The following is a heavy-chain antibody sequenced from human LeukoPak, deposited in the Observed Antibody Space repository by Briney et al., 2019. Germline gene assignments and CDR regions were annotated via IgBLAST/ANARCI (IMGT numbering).Heavy chain of an antibody. CDR1: GGSISSYY. CDR2: IYYSGST. CDR3: AKEGWLRSLDY. V-gene: IGHV4-59*12. Sequence: SETLSLTCTVSGGSISSYYWSWIRQPPGKGLEWIGYIYYSGSTNYNPSLKSRVTMSVDTSKNQFSLKLNSVTAADTAIYYCAKEGWLRSLDYWGQGTLVTVSS. J-gene: IGHJ4*02. D-gene: IGHD5-12*01.